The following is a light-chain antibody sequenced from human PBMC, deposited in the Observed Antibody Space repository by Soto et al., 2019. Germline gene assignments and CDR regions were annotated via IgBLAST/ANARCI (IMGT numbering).Light chain of an antibody. CDR3: QQSNTYST. CDR1: QSINNW. CDR2: QTS. J-gene: IGKJ1*01. Sequence: DLQMTQSPSILSASVGDRVTITCRASQSINNWLAWYQQKPGRAPNLLIYQTSNLESGVPSRFSGSGSGTEFTRTISSLQPDDFATYYCQQSNTYSTFGQGTTVEIK. V-gene: IGKV1-5*03.